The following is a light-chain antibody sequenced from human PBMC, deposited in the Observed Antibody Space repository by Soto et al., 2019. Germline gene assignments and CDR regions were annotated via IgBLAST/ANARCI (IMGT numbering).Light chain of an antibody. Sequence: EIVLTQSPGTLSSSPGARVTLSCRASQSVSTNYFSWYQQKPGQAPRLLIYATSSRAVGIPDRFSGSGSRTDFTLAISRLVSDDFEMYYCLPYGVYHSPRYSFGQGTMLEI. CDR3: LPYGVYHSPRYS. J-gene: IGKJ2*03. CDR1: QSVSTNY. V-gene: IGKV3-20*01. CDR2: ATS.